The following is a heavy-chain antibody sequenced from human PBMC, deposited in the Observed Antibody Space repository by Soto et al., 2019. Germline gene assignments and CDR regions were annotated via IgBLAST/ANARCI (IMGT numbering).Heavy chain of an antibody. V-gene: IGHV4-38-2*02. D-gene: IGHD3-22*01. CDR3: ARDSSGYYWFDP. CDR1: GFSISSGYF. Sequence: SETLSLTCAVSGFSISSGYFWGWIRQPPGKGPEWLGSIFHSGTTYYNPSVKGRVTISVDTSKNQFSLKMSSVTAADTAVYYCARDSSGYYWFDPWGQGTLVTVSS. CDR2: IFHSGTT. J-gene: IGHJ5*02.